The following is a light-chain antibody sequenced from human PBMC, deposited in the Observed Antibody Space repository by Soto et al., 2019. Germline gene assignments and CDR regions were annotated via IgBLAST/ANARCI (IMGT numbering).Light chain of an antibody. CDR3: QQYGSSPLT. Sequence: EIVLTQSPGTLSLSPGDGATLSCRASQSVSFSYLAWYQQKPGQAPRLLIYGASSRATGIPDRFSGSESGTDFTLTSSRLEPEDFAVYYCQQYGSSPLTFGGGTQVEI. CDR2: GAS. J-gene: IGKJ4*01. V-gene: IGKV3-20*01. CDR1: QSVSFSY.